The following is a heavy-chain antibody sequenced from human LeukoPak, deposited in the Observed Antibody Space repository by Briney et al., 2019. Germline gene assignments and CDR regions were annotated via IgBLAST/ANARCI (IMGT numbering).Heavy chain of an antibody. CDR1: GYNFPYYY. D-gene: IGHD6-13*01. J-gene: IGHJ4*02. V-gene: IGHV5-51*01. CDR2: IYPGGSDT. Sequence: GESLKISCKGSGYNFPYYYIAWVRQMPGKGLEWMGIIYPGGSDTRYSPSFQGQVTISADKSISTAYLQWSSLKASDTAMYYCARSEPRSIAAAGTHFDYWGQGTLVTVSS. CDR3: ARSEPRSIAAAGTHFDY.